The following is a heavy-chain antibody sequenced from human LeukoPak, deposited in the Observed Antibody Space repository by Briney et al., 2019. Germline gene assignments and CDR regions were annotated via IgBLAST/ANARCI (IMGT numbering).Heavy chain of an antibody. CDR1: GGSISSYY. V-gene: IGHV4-59*01. CDR2: IYYSGST. CDR3: AGHGRYYFDY. Sequence: SETLSLTCTVSGGSISSYYWSWIRQPPGKELEWIGYIYYSGSTNYNPSLKSRVTISVDTSKNQFSLKLSSVTAADTAVYYCAGHGRYYFDYWGQGTLVTVSS. J-gene: IGHJ4*02. D-gene: IGHD1-26*01.